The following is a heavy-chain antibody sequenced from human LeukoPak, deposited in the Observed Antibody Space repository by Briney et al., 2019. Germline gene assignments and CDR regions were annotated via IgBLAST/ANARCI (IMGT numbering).Heavy chain of an antibody. J-gene: IGHJ4*02. Sequence: SETLSPPCAVCGGSFSGYHWSWIRQPPGKGLQWLGEIHHSESTNYNTSLQSRVTRSVDTSKNQVHRELSSRAAAEMGVYYWARGLMEWYPLGGRGTLVTVSS. CDR2: IHHSEST. V-gene: IGHV4-34*01. D-gene: IGHD3-3*01. CDR1: GGSFSGYH. CDR3: ARGLMEWYPL.